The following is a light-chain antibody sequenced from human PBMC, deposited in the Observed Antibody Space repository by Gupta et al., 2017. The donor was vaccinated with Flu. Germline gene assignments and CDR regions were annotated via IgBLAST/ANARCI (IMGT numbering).Light chain of an antibody. CDR3: CSSAGRHTNV. CDR2: DVS. J-gene: IGLJ1*01. V-gene: IGLV2-11*01. Sequence: IIHDVSRRPSGISDRFSGSKSGNTASLTIFGLPTDDEADYYCCSSAGRHTNVFGTGTKVTV.